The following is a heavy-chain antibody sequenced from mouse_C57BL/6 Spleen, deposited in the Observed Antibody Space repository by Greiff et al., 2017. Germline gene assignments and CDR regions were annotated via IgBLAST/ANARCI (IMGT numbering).Heavy chain of an antibody. J-gene: IGHJ1*03. CDR2: IYPRSGNT. D-gene: IGHD1-1*01. V-gene: IGHV1-81*01. CDR3: ARPYGSSYVGWYFDV. CDR1: GYTFTSYG. Sequence: QVQLKQSGAELARPGASVKLSCKASGYTFTSYGISWVKQRTGQGLEWIGEIYPRSGNTYYNEKFKGKATLTADKSSSTAYMELRSLTSEDSAVYFCARPYGSSYVGWYFDVWGTGTTVTVSS.